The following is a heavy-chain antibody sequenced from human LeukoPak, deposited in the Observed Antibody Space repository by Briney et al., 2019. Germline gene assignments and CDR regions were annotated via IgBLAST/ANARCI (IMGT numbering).Heavy chain of an antibody. D-gene: IGHD1-7*01. Sequence: GGPLRLSCAASGFTFSSYSMNWVRQAPGKGLEWVSSISSSSGYIYYADSVKGRFTISRDNAKKSLYLQMNSLRAEDTAVYYCAREENYKVDYWGQGTLVTVSS. V-gene: IGHV3-21*01. CDR3: AREENYKVDY. CDR1: GFTFSSYS. CDR2: ISSSSGYI. J-gene: IGHJ4*02.